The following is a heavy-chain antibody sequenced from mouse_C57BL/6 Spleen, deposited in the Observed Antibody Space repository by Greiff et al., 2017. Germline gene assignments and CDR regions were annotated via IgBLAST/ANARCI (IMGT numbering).Heavy chain of an antibody. CDR2: IWRGGST. D-gene: IGHD2-1*01. V-gene: IGHV2-5*01. J-gene: IGHJ1*03. CDR1: GFSLTSYG. Sequence: VQLKESGPGLVQPSQSLSITCTVSGFSLTSYGVHWVRQSPGKGLEWLGVIWRGGSTDYNAAFMSRLSITKDNSKSQVFFKMNSLQADDTAIYYCAKCYGNPYWYFDVWGTGTTVTVSS. CDR3: AKCYGNPYWYFDV.